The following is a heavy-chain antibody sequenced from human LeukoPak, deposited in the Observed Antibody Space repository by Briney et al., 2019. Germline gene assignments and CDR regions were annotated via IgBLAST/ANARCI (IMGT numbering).Heavy chain of an antibody. CDR1: GFTFSTYW. J-gene: IGHJ4*02. D-gene: IGHD3-10*01. V-gene: IGHV3-74*01. CDR2: INSDGSST. Sequence: GGSLRLSCAASGFTFSTYWMHWVRQAPGKGLVWVSRINSDGSSTNFADSVKGRFTISRDNAKNTLYLQMNTLRVEDTAIYYCARGSAVVRGSFGDWGQGTLVTVSS. CDR3: ARGSAVVRGSFGD.